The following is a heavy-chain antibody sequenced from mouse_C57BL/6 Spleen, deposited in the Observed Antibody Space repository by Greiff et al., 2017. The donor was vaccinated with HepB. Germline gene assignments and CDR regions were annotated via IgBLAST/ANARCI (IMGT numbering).Heavy chain of an antibody. J-gene: IGHJ4*01. V-gene: IGHV1-69*01. CDR1: GYTFTSYW. Sequence: VQLQQPGAELVKPGASVKLSCKASGYTFTSYWMHWVKQRPGQGLEWIGEIDPSDSYTNYNQKFKGKSTLTVDKSSSTAYMQLSSLTSEDSAVYYCARGTNYYARDYWGQGTSVTVSS. CDR2: IDPSDSYT. D-gene: IGHD2-13*01. CDR3: ARGTNYYARDY.